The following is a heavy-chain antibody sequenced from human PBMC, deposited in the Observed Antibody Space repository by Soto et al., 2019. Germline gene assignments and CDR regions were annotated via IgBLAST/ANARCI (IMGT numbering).Heavy chain of an antibody. CDR2: IYWDDDK. V-gene: IGHV2-5*02. D-gene: IGHD3-16*01. CDR3: AHRLIPTLGSRGAFDY. J-gene: IGHJ4*02. CDR1: GFSLSTSGVG. Sequence: QITLKESGPTLVKPTQTLTLTCTFSGFSLSTSGVGVGWIRQPPGKALEWLALIYWDDDKRYSPSLTSRLTSTKDTHKNQVVLTMTNMDPVDTATYYCAHRLIPTLGSRGAFDYWGQGTLVTVSS.